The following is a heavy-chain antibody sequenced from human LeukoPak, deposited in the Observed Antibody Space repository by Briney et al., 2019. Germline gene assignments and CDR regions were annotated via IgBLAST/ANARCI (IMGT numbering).Heavy chain of an antibody. D-gene: IGHD3-3*01. J-gene: IGHJ5*02. CDR1: GYTFTSYY. Sequence: ASVKVSCKASGYTFTSYYMHWVRQAPGQGLGWMGWINPNSGGTNYAQKFQGRVTMTRDTSISTAYMELSRLRSDDTAVYYCARVLHYYDFWSGSLPFDPWGQGTLVTVSS. V-gene: IGHV1-2*02. CDR2: INPNSGGT. CDR3: ARVLHYYDFWSGSLPFDP.